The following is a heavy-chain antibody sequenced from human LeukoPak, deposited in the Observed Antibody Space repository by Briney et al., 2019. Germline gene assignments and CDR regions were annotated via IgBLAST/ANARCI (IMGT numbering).Heavy chain of an antibody. CDR1: GGSISGYY. V-gene: IGHV4-59*08. CDR3: ARHQGY. Sequence: PSETLSLTCTVSGGSISGYYWSWIRQPPGKGLEWIGHIYYSGSTNYNPSLKSRVTISLDTSKNQFSLKLTSVTAADTAVYYCARHQGYWGQGILVTVSS. J-gene: IGHJ4*02. CDR2: IYYSGST.